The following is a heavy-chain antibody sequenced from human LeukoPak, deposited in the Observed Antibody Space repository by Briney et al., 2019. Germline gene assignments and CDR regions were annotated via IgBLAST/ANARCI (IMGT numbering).Heavy chain of an antibody. V-gene: IGHV3-30*18. Sequence: PGGSLRLSCAASGFTFSSYGMHWVRQAPGKGLEWVAVISYDGSNKYYADSVKGRFTISRDNSKNTLYLQMNSLRAEDTAVYYCAKEESGYYYGQYVSLFDYWGQGTLVTVSS. CDR3: AKEESGYYYGQYVSLFDY. J-gene: IGHJ4*02. CDR1: GFTFSSYG. D-gene: IGHD3-22*01. CDR2: ISYDGSNK.